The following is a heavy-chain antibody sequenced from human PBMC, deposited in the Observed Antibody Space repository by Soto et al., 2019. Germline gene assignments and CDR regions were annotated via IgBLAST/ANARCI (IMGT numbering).Heavy chain of an antibody. D-gene: IGHD4-17*01. CDR2: ISGSGGST. J-gene: IGHJ4*02. V-gene: IGHV3-23*01. CDR3: AKESDYGDYLFDY. Sequence: SGGSLRLSCAASGFTFSSYAMSWVRQAPGKGLEWVSAISGSGGSTYYADSVKGRFTISRDNSKNTLYLQMNSLRAEDMVVYYCAKESDYGDYLFDYWGQGTLVTVSS. CDR1: GFTFSSYA.